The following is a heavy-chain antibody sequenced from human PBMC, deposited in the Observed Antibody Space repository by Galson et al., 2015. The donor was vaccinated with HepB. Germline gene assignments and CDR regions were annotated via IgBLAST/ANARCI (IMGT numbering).Heavy chain of an antibody. D-gene: IGHD3-22*01. Sequence: SLRLSCAASGFTFSSYAMHWVRQAPGKGLEWVAVISYDGSNKYYADSVKGRFTISRDNSKNTLYLQMNSLRAEDTAVYYCAGDTNYYDSSVDAFDIWGQGTMVTVSS. V-gene: IGHV3-30*04. CDR2: ISYDGSNK. J-gene: IGHJ3*02. CDR1: GFTFSSYA. CDR3: AGDTNYYDSSVDAFDI.